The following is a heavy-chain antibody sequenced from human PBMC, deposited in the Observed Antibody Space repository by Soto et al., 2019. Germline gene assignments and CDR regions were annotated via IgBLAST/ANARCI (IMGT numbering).Heavy chain of an antibody. D-gene: IGHD2-2*01. Sequence: EVQLVESGGGLVKPGGSLRLSCTASELTFSNAWMSWVRQAPGKGLEWVGRSKSKDDGGTADYSASVKGRVTMSRDDSKNTLYLQMNSLKTEDTAVFYCTTVMPEGFFAYWGQGTLVTVSS. CDR1: ELTFSNAW. V-gene: IGHV3-15*01. CDR2: SKSKDDGGTA. CDR3: TTVMPEGFFAY. J-gene: IGHJ4*02.